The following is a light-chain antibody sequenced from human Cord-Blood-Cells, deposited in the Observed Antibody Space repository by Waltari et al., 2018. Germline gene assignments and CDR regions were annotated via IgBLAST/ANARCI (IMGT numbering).Light chain of an antibody. CDR1: QSVSSY. Sequence: DIVLTQSPDTLSLSPGDRATLSCRASQSVSSYLAWYQQKPGQAPRLLIYDASNRATGITARFSGSGSGTDFTLTISSLEPEDFAVYYCQQRSNWPLTFGGGTKVEIK. J-gene: IGKJ4*01. CDR2: DAS. V-gene: IGKV3-11*01. CDR3: QQRSNWPLT.